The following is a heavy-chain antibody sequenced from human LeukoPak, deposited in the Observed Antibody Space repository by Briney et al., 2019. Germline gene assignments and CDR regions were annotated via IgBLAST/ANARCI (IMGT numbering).Heavy chain of an antibody. CDR2: TSDSGGHT. CDR3: ARWHSHGRYFDY. CDR1: GGSISGYY. D-gene: IGHD2-21*01. V-gene: IGHV4-59*01. Sequence: SETLSLTCTVSGGSISGYYWNWIRQPPGQGLEWIGYTSDSGGHTDYKPSLKSRVAISVDTSKNQYPLKLTSATAADTAVYYCARWHSHGRYFDYWGQGALVTVSS. J-gene: IGHJ4*02.